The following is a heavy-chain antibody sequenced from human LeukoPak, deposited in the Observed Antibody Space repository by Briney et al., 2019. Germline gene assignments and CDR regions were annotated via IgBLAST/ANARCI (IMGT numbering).Heavy chain of an antibody. CDR1: GFTFSSYA. CDR3: ARGPYDYVWGSYRLESGVTAFDI. CDR2: LSDSGGST. Sequence: PGGSLRLSCAAPGFTFSSYAMSWVRQAPGKGLEWVSALSDSGGSTYYADSVKGRFTISRDNSKNTLYLQMNSLRAEDTAVYYCARGPYDYVWGSYRLESGVTAFDIWGQGTMVTVSS. D-gene: IGHD3-16*02. V-gene: IGHV3-23*01. J-gene: IGHJ3*02.